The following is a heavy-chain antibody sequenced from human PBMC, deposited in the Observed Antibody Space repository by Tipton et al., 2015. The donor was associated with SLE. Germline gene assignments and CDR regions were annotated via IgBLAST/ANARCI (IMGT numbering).Heavy chain of an antibody. CDR2: IHYRGAT. J-gene: IGHJ4*02. D-gene: IGHD5-18*01. CDR1: GDSISRGDYY. Sequence: LRLSCIVSGDSISRGDYYWGWIRQPPGKGLEWIGSIHYRGATYFNPSLKSRVSMSVDTSKNQFSRKLPSVTAADTAVYSCARRERGYSYAPFDYWGQGTLITVSS. CDR3: ARRERGYSYAPFDY. V-gene: IGHV4-39*01.